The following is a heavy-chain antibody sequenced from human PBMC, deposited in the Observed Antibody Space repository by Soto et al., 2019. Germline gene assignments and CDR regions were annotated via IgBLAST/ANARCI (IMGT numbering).Heavy chain of an antibody. V-gene: IGHV5-10-1*01. D-gene: IGHD3-22*01. CDR2: IDPSDSYT. CDR3: ARDYYDSSGSDY. Sequence: GESLKISCKGSGYSFTSYWISWVRQMPGKGLEWMGRIDPSDSYTNYSPSFQGHVTISADKSISTAYLQWSSPKASDTAMYYCARDYYDSSGSDYWGQGTRVTVSS. CDR1: GYSFTSYW. J-gene: IGHJ4*02.